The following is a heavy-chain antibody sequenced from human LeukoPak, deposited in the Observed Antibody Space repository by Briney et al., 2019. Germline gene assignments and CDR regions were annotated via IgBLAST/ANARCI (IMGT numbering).Heavy chain of an antibody. Sequence: GGSLRLSCTASGFTFSRYWMHWVRQVPGKGLMWVSHITPDASSTDYADSVKGRFTIPRDNAKNTLYLQMNALRAEDTALYYCSRDLRGRDDYWGQGTLVTVSS. J-gene: IGHJ4*02. V-gene: IGHV3-74*01. CDR3: SRDLRGRDDY. CDR1: GFTFSRYW. D-gene: IGHD2-15*01. CDR2: ITPDASST.